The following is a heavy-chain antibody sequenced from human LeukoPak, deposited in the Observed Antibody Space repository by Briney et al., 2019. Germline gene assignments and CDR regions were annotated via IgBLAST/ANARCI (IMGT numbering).Heavy chain of an antibody. CDR1: GFAVSSNY. J-gene: IGHJ4*02. D-gene: IGHD6-13*01. CDR3: AIATAGTNYYLDY. V-gene: IGHV3-66*01. Sequence: GGSLRLSCAGSGFAVSSNYMSWVRQAPGKGLEWVSVIYSGGSTYYADSVKGRFTISRDDSKNTLYLQLNGLRAEDTAVYYCAIATAGTNYYLDYWGQGTLVTVSS. CDR2: IYSGGST.